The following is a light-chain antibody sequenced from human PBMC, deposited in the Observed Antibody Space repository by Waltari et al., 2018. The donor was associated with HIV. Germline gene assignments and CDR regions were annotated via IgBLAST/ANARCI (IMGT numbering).Light chain of an antibody. V-gene: IGKV2-30*01. CDR1: QSLVYSGGYTY. Sequence: DVLMTQSPLSLSVTLGQPASISCRSNQSLVYSGGYTYLSWFHQSPGQSPRRLIYKASRRDSGVPGRFSGSGSGTEFTLKISRVETADIGIYYCMQGTHWPITFGQGTRLEMK. CDR3: MQGTHWPIT. CDR2: KAS. J-gene: IGKJ5*01.